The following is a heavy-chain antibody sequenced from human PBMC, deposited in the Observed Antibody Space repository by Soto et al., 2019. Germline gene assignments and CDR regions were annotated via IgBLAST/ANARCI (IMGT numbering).Heavy chain of an antibody. D-gene: IGHD1-1*01. V-gene: IGHV3-23*01. CDR3: AKANDGYYFGN. CDR2: ISGIDGST. CDR1: GFSFSTYA. J-gene: IGHJ4*02. Sequence: EVQLLESGGGLVQPGESLRLSCAASGFSFSTYAMYWVRQPPGKGLEWVSAISGIDGSTYYADSVKGRFTISRDDSKNPLFLQMNSLRAVDTAVYYLAKANDGYYFGNLGQGTLVTVSS.